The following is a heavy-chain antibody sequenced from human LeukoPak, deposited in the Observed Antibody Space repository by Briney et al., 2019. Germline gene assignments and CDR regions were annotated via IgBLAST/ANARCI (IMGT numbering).Heavy chain of an antibody. CDR1: GGSISSGDYY. J-gene: IGHJ4*02. V-gene: IGHV4-30-4*08. CDR2: IYYSGST. CDR3: ARGVDTAMVTFFDY. D-gene: IGHD5-18*01. Sequence: SETLSLTCTVSGGSISSGDYYWSWIRQPPGKGLEWIGYIYYSGSTYYNPSLKSRVTISVDTSKNQFSLKLSSVTAPDTAVYYCARGVDTAMVTFFDYWGQGTLVTVSS.